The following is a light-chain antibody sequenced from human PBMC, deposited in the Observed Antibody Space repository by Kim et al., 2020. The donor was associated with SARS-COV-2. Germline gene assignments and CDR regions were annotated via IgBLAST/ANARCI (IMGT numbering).Light chain of an antibody. CDR3: NSRDSSGNHLDVV. V-gene: IGLV3-19*01. Sequence: GQTIRITCQGDSLSSYYASWYQQKPGQAPVLVIYGKNNRPSGIPDRFSGSSSGNTASLTITGAQAEDEADYYCNSRDSSGNHLDVVFGGGTKLTVL. CDR2: GKN. J-gene: IGLJ2*01. CDR1: SLSSYY.